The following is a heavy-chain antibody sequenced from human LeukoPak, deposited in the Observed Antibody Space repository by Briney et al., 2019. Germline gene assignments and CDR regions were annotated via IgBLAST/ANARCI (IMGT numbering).Heavy chain of an antibody. Sequence: GGSLRLSCAASGFTFSSYSMNWVRQAPGKGLEWVSYITFSSSIIYCADSVKGRFTISRDNAKNSLYLQMNSLRAEDTAVYYCARDRLHYGEYEKTFDYWGQGTLVSVSS. D-gene: IGHD4-17*01. V-gene: IGHV3-48*01. CDR3: ARDRLHYGEYEKTFDY. CDR1: GFTFSSYS. J-gene: IGHJ4*02. CDR2: ITFSSSII.